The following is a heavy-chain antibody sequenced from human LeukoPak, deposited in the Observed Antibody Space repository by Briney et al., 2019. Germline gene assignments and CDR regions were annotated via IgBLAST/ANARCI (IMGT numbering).Heavy chain of an antibody. CDR3: ARGALPYDILTGHTQ. D-gene: IGHD3-9*01. V-gene: IGHV3-33*01. Sequence: GGSLRLSCAASGFTFSSYGMHWVRQAPGKGLEWVAVIWYDGSNKYYADSVKGRFTISRDNSKNTLYLQMNSQRAEDTAVYYCARGALPYDILTGHTQWGQGTLVTVSS. J-gene: IGHJ4*02. CDR2: IWYDGSNK. CDR1: GFTFSSYG.